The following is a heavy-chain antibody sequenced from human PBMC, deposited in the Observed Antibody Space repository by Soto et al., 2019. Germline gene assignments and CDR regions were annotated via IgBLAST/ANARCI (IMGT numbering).Heavy chain of an antibody. V-gene: IGHV4-61*01. CDR3: ARIVRSCSGTTCYTRADV. CDR2: IYSSGAT. Sequence: QVQLQESGPGLVKPSETLSLTCTVSGGSVSSDTHYWSWIRQPPGKRLEWIGFIYSSGATNYNPFLKSRVTTSVDTSKKQFSLKLRSVIVADTAVYHCARIVRSCSGTTCYTRADVWGQGTTVTVSS. J-gene: IGHJ6*02. CDR1: GGSVSSDTHY. D-gene: IGHD2-2*02.